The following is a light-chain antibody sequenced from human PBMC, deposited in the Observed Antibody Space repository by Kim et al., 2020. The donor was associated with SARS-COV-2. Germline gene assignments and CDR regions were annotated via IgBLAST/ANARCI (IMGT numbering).Light chain of an antibody. CDR1: QSITSW. CDR3: QQYDTFPWT. CDR2: KAS. Sequence: ASVGDRVTITCRASQSITSWLAWYQQKPGRAPNLLIDKASSLESGVPSRFSGSGYGTEFSLTITSLQPDDFATYFCQQYDTFPWTFGQGTKVDIK. J-gene: IGKJ1*01. V-gene: IGKV1-5*03.